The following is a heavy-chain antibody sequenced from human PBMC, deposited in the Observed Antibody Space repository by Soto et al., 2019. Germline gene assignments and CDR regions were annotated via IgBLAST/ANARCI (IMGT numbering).Heavy chain of an antibody. CDR1: GYTFISYG. CDR2: ISAHTGNT. D-gene: IGHD3-10*02. CDR3: ARDLFD. J-gene: IGHJ4*02. Sequence: QVHLVQSGAEVKKPGASVKVSCKTSGYTFISYGITWVRQAPGQGLEWIGWISAHTGNTNYTQKFQGRLTMNTDTSTSTAYMELRSLRSDDTAVYYCARDLFDWGQGTLVTVSS. V-gene: IGHV1-18*01.